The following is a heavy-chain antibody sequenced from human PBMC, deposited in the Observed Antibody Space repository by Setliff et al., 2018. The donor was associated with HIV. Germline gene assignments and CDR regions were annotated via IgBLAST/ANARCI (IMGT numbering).Heavy chain of an antibody. CDR1: GFIFNNYG. CDR3: TKGVQRFRPYYFDS. D-gene: IGHD3-3*01. CDR2: IRDNGIST. V-gene: IGHV3-23*01. Sequence: GGSLRLSCAASGFIFNNYGMSWVRRAPGKGLEWVSGIRDNGISTYYADSVTGRFIISRDNSKNTLFLQMNSLKVEDTAIYYCTKGVQRFRPYYFDSWGQGTLVTVSS. J-gene: IGHJ4*02.